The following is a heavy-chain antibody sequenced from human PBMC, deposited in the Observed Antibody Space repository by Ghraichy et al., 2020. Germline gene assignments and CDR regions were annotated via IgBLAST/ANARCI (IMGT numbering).Heavy chain of an antibody. CDR3: ARGLIVGWGVDF. Sequence: GESLNISCAASGFTFNSYEMNWVRQAPGKGLEWISHIGSSGSPTYYADSVRGRFTISRDNARNSLHLQMNSLRAEDTAVYYCARGLIVGWGVDFWGQGTLVTVSS. V-gene: IGHV3-48*03. CDR1: GFTFNSYE. J-gene: IGHJ4*02. CDR2: IGSSGSPT. D-gene: IGHD2-15*01.